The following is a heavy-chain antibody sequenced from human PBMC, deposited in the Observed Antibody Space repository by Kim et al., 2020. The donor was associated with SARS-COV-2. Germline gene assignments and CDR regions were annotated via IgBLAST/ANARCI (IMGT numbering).Heavy chain of an antibody. V-gene: IGHV3-15*01. CDR3: TTVPSSLCYFGIDV. J-gene: IGHJ6*02. Sequence: ATVKDRFTISRNNSKNTLYMQMNSLKTEDTTVYYCTTVPSSLCYFGIDVWGQGTTVTLSS.